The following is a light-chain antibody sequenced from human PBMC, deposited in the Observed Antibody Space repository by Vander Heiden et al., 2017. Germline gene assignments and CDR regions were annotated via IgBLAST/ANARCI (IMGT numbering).Light chain of an antibody. CDR2: WAS. J-gene: IGKJ1*01. CDR3: QQYESTPKT. V-gene: IGKV4-1*01. Sequence: DIVMTQSPDSLAVSLGERATINCKSSQSVLYSSNNKNYLAWYQQKPGQPPKLLIYWASTRESGVPDRFSGSGSGTDFTLTISSLQAEDVAIYYCQQYESTPKTFGQGTRVEIK. CDR1: QSVLYSSNNKNY.